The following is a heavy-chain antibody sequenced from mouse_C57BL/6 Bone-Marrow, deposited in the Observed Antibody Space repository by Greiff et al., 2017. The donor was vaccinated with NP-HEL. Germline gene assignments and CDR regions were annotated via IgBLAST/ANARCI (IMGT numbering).Heavy chain of an antibody. V-gene: IGHV2-5*01. D-gene: IGHD2-4*01. CDR2: IWRGGST. CDR3: AKNPLYYDYDEYFDV. J-gene: IGHJ1*03. CDR1: GFSLTSYG. Sequence: VNVVESGPGLVQPSQSLSITCTVSGFSLTSYGVHWVRQSPGKGLEWLGVIWRGGSTDYNAAFMSRLSITKDNSKSQVFFKMNSLQADDTAIYYCAKNPLYYDYDEYFDVWGTGTTVTVSS.